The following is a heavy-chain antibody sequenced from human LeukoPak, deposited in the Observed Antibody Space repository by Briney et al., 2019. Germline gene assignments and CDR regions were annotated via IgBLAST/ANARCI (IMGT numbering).Heavy chain of an antibody. CDR3: ARRRDGYNYDY. CDR1: GGSISSGGYD. J-gene: IGHJ4*02. V-gene: IGHV4-61*02. CDR2: IYTSGST. D-gene: IGHD5-24*01. Sequence: SQTLSLTCTVSGGSISSGGYDWSWIRQPAGKGLEWIGRIYTSGSTNYNPSLKSRVTISVDTSKNQFSLKLSSVTAADTAVYYCARRRDGYNYDYWGQGTLVTVSS.